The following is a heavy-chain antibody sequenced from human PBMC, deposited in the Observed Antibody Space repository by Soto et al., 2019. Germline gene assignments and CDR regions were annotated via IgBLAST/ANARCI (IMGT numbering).Heavy chain of an antibody. Sequence: QLQLQESGPGLVKPSETLSLTCTVSGGSISSSSYYWGWIRQPPGKGLEWIGSIYYSGSTYYNPSLKSRVTISVDTSKNQLSLKLSSVTAADTAVYYCAAAIAAAAEYFQHWGQGTLVTVSS. D-gene: IGHD6-13*01. CDR1: GGSISSSSYY. CDR2: IYYSGST. V-gene: IGHV4-39*01. CDR3: AAAIAAAAEYFQH. J-gene: IGHJ1*01.